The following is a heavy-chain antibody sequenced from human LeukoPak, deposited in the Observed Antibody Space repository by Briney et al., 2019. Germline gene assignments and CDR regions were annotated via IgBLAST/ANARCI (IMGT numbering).Heavy chain of an antibody. Sequence: SETLSLTCTVSGGSIRSYYWSWIRQPPGKGLEWIAYIYYSGSTNYNPSLKSRVTISLDTSKNQFSLKLSSVTAADTAVYYCTGKYYYDPSGYYYADYWGQGTLVTVPS. CDR3: TGKYYYDPSGYYYADY. CDR2: IYYSGST. CDR1: GGSIRSYY. D-gene: IGHD3-22*01. V-gene: IGHV4-59*08. J-gene: IGHJ4*02.